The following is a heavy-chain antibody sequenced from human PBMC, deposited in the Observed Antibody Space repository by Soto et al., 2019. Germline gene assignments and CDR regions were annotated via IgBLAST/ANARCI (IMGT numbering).Heavy chain of an antibody. D-gene: IGHD2-15*01. CDR3: ARHRLRGVLHRIAYDI. V-gene: IGHV5-51*01. Sequence: GESLKISCKGSGYRFTSYWIGWVRQMPGKGLEWMGIIYPGDSDTRYSPSFQGQVTISADKSISTAYLQWSSLKASDTAMYYCARHRLRGVLHRIAYDIWGQGTMVTASS. J-gene: IGHJ3*02. CDR2: IYPGDSDT. CDR1: GYRFTSYW.